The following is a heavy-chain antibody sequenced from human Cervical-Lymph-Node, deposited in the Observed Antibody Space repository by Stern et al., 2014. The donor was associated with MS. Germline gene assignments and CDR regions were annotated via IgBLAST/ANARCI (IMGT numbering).Heavy chain of an antibody. CDR2: IDPSDSDA. CDR3: ARLRAPVLERYYNGMDV. Sequence: EVQLVESGAEVKESGESLTISCKVSGYSFSIHWITWVRQMPGKGLEWMGRIDPSDSDANYSPAFQGHVTMSVDKSITTAYLQWSSLKASDTAVYFCARLRAPVLERYYNGMDVWGQGTTVTVSS. CDR1: GYSFSIHW. J-gene: IGHJ6*02. D-gene: IGHD5-24*01. V-gene: IGHV5-10-1*03.